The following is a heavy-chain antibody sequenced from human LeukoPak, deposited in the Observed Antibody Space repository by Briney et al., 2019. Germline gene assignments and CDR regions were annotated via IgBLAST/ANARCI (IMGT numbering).Heavy chain of an antibody. V-gene: IGHV3-23*01. Sequence: PGGSLRLSCAASGFTFSSYAMSWVRQAPGKGLEWVSGLSSSGGRTYYADSVKGRFTISRDNSKNTLYLQMNSLRAEDTAVYYCAKGDSSAYTPLDYWGQGTLVTVSS. CDR1: GFTFSSYA. CDR3: AKGDSSAYTPLDY. CDR2: LSSSGGRT. J-gene: IGHJ4*02. D-gene: IGHD3-22*01.